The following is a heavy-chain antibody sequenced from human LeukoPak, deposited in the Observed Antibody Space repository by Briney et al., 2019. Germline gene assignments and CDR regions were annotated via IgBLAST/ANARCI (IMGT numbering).Heavy chain of an antibody. D-gene: IGHD3-10*01. V-gene: IGHV3-48*02. CDR2: ISSRSGTI. CDR1: AFTFSSDS. Sequence: GRSLRLSCAASAFTFSSDSMNWVRQAPGKGPERVSYISSRSGTIYYAASVKGRFTISRDNAKTSLYLQMSSLREEDRVVYHCARDPTGRWAFYIWGEGTMVTVSS. CDR3: ARDPTGRWAFYI. J-gene: IGHJ3*02.